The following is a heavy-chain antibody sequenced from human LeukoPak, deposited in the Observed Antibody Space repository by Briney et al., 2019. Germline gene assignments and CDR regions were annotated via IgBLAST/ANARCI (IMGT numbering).Heavy chain of an antibody. D-gene: IGHD2-15*01. CDR1: GLTFSTYV. J-gene: IGHJ4*02. V-gene: IGHV3-64D*06. CDR3: ARDPTYCSAGSCYSGYFDY. Sequence: GGSLRLSCSVSGLTFSTYVMHWVRQAPGKGLEYVSAISSNGDNTYYADSVKGRFTISRDNSKNTLYLQMSSLRADDTAVYYCARDPTYCSAGSCYSGYFDYWGQGTLVTVSS. CDR2: ISSNGDNT.